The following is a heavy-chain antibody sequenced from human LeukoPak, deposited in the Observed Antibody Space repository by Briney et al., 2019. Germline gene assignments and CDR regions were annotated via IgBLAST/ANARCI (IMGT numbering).Heavy chain of an antibody. CDR1: GGSISSSSYY. D-gene: IGHD2-15*01. CDR3: ARDRVDADAFDI. CDR2: IYYSGST. Sequence: SETLSLTCTVSGGSISSSSYYWGWIRQPPGKGLEWIGSIYYSGSTYYNPSLKSRVTISVDTSKNQFSLKLSSVTAADTAVYYCARDRVDADAFDIWGQGTMVTVSS. J-gene: IGHJ3*02. V-gene: IGHV4-39*02.